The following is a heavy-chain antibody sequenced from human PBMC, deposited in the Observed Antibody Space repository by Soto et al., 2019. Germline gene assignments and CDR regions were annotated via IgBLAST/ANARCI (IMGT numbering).Heavy chain of an antibody. J-gene: IGHJ4*02. CDR1: GFSLSTSGVG. CDR2: IYWDDDK. Sequence: GPTLVNPTQTLTLTCTVSGFSLSTSGVGVGWIRQPPGKALEWLALIYWDDDKRYSPSLKSRLTITKDTSKNQVVLTMTNMDPVDTATYYCAHRPITMVRNYYFDYWGQGTLVTVSS. CDR3: AHRPITMVRNYYFDY. D-gene: IGHD3-10*01. V-gene: IGHV2-5*02.